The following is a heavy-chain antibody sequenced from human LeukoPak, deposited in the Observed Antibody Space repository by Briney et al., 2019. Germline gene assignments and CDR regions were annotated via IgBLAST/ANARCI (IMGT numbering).Heavy chain of an antibody. CDR3: AREYGGEASDI. CDR2: ISSSGSTI. CDR1: GFTFSSYS. J-gene: IGHJ3*02. Sequence: GGSLRLSCAASGFTFSSYSMTWVRQAPGKGLEWVSYISSSGSTIYYADSVKGRFTISRDNAKNSLYLQMNSLRAEDTAVYYCAREYGGEASDIWGQGTMVTVSS. V-gene: IGHV3-48*04. D-gene: IGHD3-10*01.